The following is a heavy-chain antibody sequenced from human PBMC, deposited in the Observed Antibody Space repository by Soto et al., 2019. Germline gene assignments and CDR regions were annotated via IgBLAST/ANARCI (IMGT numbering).Heavy chain of an antibody. CDR2: IYSGGST. CDR1: GFTVSSNY. D-gene: IGHD5-18*01. Sequence: PGGSLRLSCAASGFTVSSNYMSWVRQAPGKGLEWVSVIYSGGSTYYADSVKGRFTISRDNSKNTLYLQMNSLRAEDTAVYYCGRVDTAVGMGMDVWGQGTTVTVSS. CDR3: GRVDTAVGMGMDV. V-gene: IGHV3-66*01. J-gene: IGHJ6*02.